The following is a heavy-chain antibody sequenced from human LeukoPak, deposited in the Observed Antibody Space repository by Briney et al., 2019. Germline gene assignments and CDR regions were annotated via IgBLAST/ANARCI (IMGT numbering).Heavy chain of an antibody. CDR3: TTVLGGLRFFDH. CDR1: GFIFRNVW. CDR2: IQSETDGGTT. Sequence: GGSLGLSCAASGFIFRNVWMNWVRQAPGKGLEWVGRIQSETDGGTTDYAAPMKGRFTISRDDSKMMLYLQMNSLQTEDTAVYFCTTVLGGLRFFDHWGQGTAVTVSS. V-gene: IGHV3-15*07. J-gene: IGHJ4*02.